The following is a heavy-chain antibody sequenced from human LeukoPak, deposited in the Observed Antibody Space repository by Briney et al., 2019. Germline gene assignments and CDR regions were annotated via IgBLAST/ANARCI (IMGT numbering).Heavy chain of an antibody. CDR3: ARDQEVLRYFDWLLFEPHHDASDI. D-gene: IGHD3-9*01. CDR1: GYTFTSYD. J-gene: IGHJ3*02. V-gene: IGHV1-8*01. CDR2: MNPNSGNT. Sequence: ASVKVSCKASGYTFTSYDINWVRQATGRGLEWMGWMNPNSGNTGYAQKFQGRVTMTRDTSTSTAYMELRSLRSDDTAVYYCARDQEVLRYFDWLLFEPHHDASDIWGQGTMVTVSS.